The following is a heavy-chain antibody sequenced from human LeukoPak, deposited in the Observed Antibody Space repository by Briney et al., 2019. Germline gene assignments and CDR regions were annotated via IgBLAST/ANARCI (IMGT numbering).Heavy chain of an antibody. CDR2: INSDGSIT. D-gene: IGHD2-15*01. V-gene: IGHV3-74*01. CDR1: GFAFSNYA. Sequence: PGGSLRLSCAASGFAFSNYAMNWVRQAPGKGLVWVSRINSDGSITSYADSVKGRFTISRDNAKNTLYLQMNSLRAEDTAVYYCARGYCSSGNCYFLDSWGQGTLVTVSS. CDR3: ARGYCSSGNCYFLDS. J-gene: IGHJ4*02.